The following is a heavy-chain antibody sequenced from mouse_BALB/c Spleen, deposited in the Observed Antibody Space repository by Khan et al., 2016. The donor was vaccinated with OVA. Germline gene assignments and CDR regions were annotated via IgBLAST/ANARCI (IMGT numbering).Heavy chain of an antibody. CDR1: GYTFTSYD. Sequence: QVQLQQSGAELVKPGASVKLSCKASGYTFTSYDINWVRQRPEQGLEWIGWMFPGDGSTKYNENFKGKATLTTDKSSSTAYMQLSRLTSEDSGAYFGARGGYGGCAYWGQGTLVTVSA. V-gene: IGHV1-85*01. CDR2: MFPGDGST. D-gene: IGHD2-14*01. CDR3: ARGGYGGCAY. J-gene: IGHJ3*01.